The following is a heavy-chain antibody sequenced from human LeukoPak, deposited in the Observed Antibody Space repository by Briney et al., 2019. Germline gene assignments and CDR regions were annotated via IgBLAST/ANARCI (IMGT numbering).Heavy chain of an antibody. Sequence: SETLSLTCTVSGGSISNWGWIRQPPGKGREWMGRIYYSGTTYYNPSLKSRVTISADTSKNQFSLELSSVTAADTAVYYCARYCTSTSCFLKHVFDSWGQGPLVSVSS. CDR3: ARYCTSTSCFLKHVFDS. J-gene: IGHJ4*02. V-gene: IGHV4-39*01. CDR2: IYYSGTT. CDR1: GGSISN. D-gene: IGHD2-2*01.